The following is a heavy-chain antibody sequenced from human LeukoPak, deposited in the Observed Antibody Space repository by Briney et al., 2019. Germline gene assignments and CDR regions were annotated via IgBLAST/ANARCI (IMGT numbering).Heavy chain of an antibody. CDR1: GFTFSNYG. V-gene: IGHV3-30*18. Sequence: GGSLRLSCATSGFTFSNYGMHWVRQAPGKGLEWVAVVSYEGKSQYYADSVRGRFTISRDNSKNALYLQMNSLRGEDAAVYYCAKEGTAQISTWYDYWGQGTLVTVSS. CDR2: VSYEGKSQ. J-gene: IGHJ4*02. D-gene: IGHD6-13*01. CDR3: AKEGTAQISTWYDY.